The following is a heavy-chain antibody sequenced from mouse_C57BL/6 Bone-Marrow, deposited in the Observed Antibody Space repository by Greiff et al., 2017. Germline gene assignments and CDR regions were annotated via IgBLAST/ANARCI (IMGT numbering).Heavy chain of an antibody. J-gene: IGHJ2*01. D-gene: IGHD1-1*01. CDR1: GFTFSDHG. CDR2: ISSGSSTI. V-gene: IGHV5-17*01. CDR3: ATDYGLDY. Sequence: EVQGVESGGGLVKPGGSLKLSCEATGFTFSDHGMHWVRQAPEKGLEWVAYISSGSSTIYYADTVKGRFTISRDNAKNTLFLQMTSLRAEDTAMYYCATDYGLDYWGQGTTLTVSA.